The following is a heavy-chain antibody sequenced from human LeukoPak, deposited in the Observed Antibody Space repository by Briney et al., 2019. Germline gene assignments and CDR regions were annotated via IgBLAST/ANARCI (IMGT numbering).Heavy chain of an antibody. Sequence: VASVKVSCKTSGYTFIGYYMHWVRQAPGQGLEWMGWINSKNGGANYAPSFQGRVTMTRDRSISTVYMELTRLTSDDTAVFYCARASFWESPINWFDPWGQGTLVTVSS. CDR3: ARASFWESPINWFDP. CDR1: GYTFIGYY. CDR2: INSKNGGA. J-gene: IGHJ5*02. V-gene: IGHV1-2*07. D-gene: IGHD3-16*01.